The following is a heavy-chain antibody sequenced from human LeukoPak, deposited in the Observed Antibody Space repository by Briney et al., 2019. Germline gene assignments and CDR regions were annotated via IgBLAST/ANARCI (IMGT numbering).Heavy chain of an antibody. Sequence: PSQTLSLTCTVSGGSISSGSYYWRWIRQPAGKGLEWIGRIYTSGSTNYNPSLKSRVTMSVDTSKNQFSLKLSSVTAADTAVYYCASGTVGATDYWGRGTLVTVSS. CDR2: IYTSGST. CDR3: ASGTVGATDY. CDR1: GGSISSGSYY. D-gene: IGHD1-26*01. V-gene: IGHV4-61*02. J-gene: IGHJ4*02.